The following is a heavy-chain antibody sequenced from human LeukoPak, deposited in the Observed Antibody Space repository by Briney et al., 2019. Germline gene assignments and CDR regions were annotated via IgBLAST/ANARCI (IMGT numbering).Heavy chain of an antibody. J-gene: IGHJ4*02. CDR1: GFTFSSYA. Sequence: GRSLRLSCAASGFTFSSYAMHWVRQAPGKGLEWVAVISYDGSNKYYADSVKGRFTISRDNSKNTLYLQMNSLSAEDTAVYYCARDAVYCSSTSCSNVGEVFDYWGQGTLVTVSS. CDR2: ISYDGSNK. CDR3: ARDAVYCSSTSCSNVGEVFDY. V-gene: IGHV3-30-3*01. D-gene: IGHD2-2*01.